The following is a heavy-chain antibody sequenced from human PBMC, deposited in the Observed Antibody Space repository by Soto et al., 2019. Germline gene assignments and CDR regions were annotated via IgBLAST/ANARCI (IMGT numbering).Heavy chain of an antibody. CDR2: IYYSGST. Sequence: SETLSLTCTVSGGSISSYYWSWIRQPPGKGLEWIGYIYYSGSTNYNPSLKSRVTISVDTSKNQFSLKLSSVTAADTAVYYCARSAVAGEDEYFQHWGQGTLVTVPQ. D-gene: IGHD6-19*01. CDR1: GGSISSYY. CDR3: ARSAVAGEDEYFQH. V-gene: IGHV4-59*08. J-gene: IGHJ1*01.